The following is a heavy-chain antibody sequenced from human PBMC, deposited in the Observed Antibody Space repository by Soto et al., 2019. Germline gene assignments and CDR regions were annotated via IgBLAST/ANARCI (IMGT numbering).Heavy chain of an antibody. D-gene: IGHD5-18*01. CDR3: AKDHSYGGFDY. V-gene: IGHV3-30*18. Sequence: PGGSLRLSFAASGFTFSSYGMHWVRQAPGKGLEWVAVISYDGSNKYYADSVKGRFTISRDNSKNTLYLQMNSLRAEDTAVYYCAKDHSYGGFDYWGQGTLVTVSS. CDR1: GFTFSSYG. J-gene: IGHJ4*02. CDR2: ISYDGSNK.